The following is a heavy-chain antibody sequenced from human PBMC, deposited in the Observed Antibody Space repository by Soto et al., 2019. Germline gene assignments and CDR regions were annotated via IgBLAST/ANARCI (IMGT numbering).Heavy chain of an antibody. J-gene: IGHJ4*02. CDR2: IYYAGST. Sequence: PSETLSLTCTVSGDSIASNSYFWAGIRQPPGKGLEWIGSIYYAGSTKYNPSLNSRVTISVDTSKNQFSLTVTSVTAADTAVYYCARRIVATETFDHWGQGTLVTVAS. CDR3: ARRIVATETFDH. D-gene: IGHD5-12*01. V-gene: IGHV4-39*01. CDR1: GDSIASNSYF.